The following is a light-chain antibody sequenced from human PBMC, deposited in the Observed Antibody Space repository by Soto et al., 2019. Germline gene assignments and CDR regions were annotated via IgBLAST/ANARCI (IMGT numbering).Light chain of an antibody. CDR1: QSVTSN. CDR2: GAS. J-gene: IGKJ4*01. CDR3: QQYNNWPLT. V-gene: IGKV3-15*01. Sequence: EIVMTQSPATLSVSPGERATLSCRASQSVTSNLAWYQQKPGQPPRRLIYGASTRATGIPARFSGSGSGTEFTLTISSLQSEDFAVYYCQQYNNWPLTFGGETKVEIK.